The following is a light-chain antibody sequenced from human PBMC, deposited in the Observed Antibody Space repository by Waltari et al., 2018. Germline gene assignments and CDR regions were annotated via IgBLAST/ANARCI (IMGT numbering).Light chain of an antibody. CDR2: EVS. CDR1: SNDVGGYGY. V-gene: IGLV2-14*01. CDR3: SSHTSTVPHV. J-gene: IGLJ1*01. Sequence: QSALTQPASVSGSPGQSITISCTGTSNDVGGYGYVSWYQQFPGRAPKLIIYEVSYRPAGISTPFSGSNSGNTASLTISGLQADAEADYYCSSHTSTVPHVFGTGTRVTV.